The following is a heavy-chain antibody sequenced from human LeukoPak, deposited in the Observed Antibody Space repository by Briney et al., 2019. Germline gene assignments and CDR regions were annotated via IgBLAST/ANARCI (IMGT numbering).Heavy chain of an antibody. Sequence: AGSLRLSCAASGFTFSNVWMSWVRQAPGKGLEWVGRMKSKTDGGTTDHAAAVKGRFTISRDDSKNTLFLQMNSLKTEDTGMYYCAEDSGSGSYYYDHWGQGTLVTVSS. CDR3: AEDSGSGSYYYDH. J-gene: IGHJ4*02. CDR1: GFTFSNVW. V-gene: IGHV3-15*01. CDR2: MKSKTDGGTT. D-gene: IGHD3-10*01.